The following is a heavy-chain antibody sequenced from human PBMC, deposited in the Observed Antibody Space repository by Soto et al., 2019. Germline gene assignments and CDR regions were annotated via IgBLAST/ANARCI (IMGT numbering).Heavy chain of an antibody. CDR1: GGSFSGYY. V-gene: IGHV4-34*01. D-gene: IGHD6-13*01. CDR3: ARVTSSSWHRGYYGMDV. Sequence: SETLSLTCAVYGGSFSGYYWSWIRQPPGKGLEWIGEINHSGSTNYNPSLKSRVTISVDTSKNQFSLKLSSVTAADTAVYYCARVTSSSWHRGYYGMDVWGQGTTVTVSS. J-gene: IGHJ6*02. CDR2: INHSGST.